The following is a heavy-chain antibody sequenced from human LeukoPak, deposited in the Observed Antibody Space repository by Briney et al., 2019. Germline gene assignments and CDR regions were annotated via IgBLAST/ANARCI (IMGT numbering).Heavy chain of an antibody. CDR1: GGSLSSTNYY. D-gene: IGHD4-17*01. CDR3: ARQDHNDHGDPNWFDP. Sequence: PSETLSLTCTVSGGSLSSTNYYWGWLRQSPGKGVECIGSINYSGSTFYNPSLKSRVTISIDTSKNQFSLKVTSVTAADTAVYFCARQDHNDHGDPNWFDPWGQGILVTVSS. J-gene: IGHJ5*02. CDR2: INYSGST. V-gene: IGHV4-39*01.